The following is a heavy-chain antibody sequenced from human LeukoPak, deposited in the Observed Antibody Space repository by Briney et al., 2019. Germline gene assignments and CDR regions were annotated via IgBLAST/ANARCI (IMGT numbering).Heavy chain of an antibody. CDR2: INPNSGGT. D-gene: IGHD3-22*01. V-gene: IGHV1-2*02. Sequence: GASVKVSCKASGYTFTGYYMHWVRQAPGQGLGWMGWINPNSGGTNYAQKFQGRVTMTRDTSISTAYMELSRLRSDDTAVYYCARDDTLTYYYDSSGYYGDWGQGTLVTVSS. J-gene: IGHJ4*02. CDR3: ARDDTLTYYYDSSGYYGD. CDR1: GYTFTGYY.